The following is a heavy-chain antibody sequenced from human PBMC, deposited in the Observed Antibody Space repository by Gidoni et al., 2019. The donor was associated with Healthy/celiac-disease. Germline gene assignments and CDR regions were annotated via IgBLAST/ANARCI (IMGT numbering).Heavy chain of an antibody. CDR1: GYTFTGYS. V-gene: IGHV1-2*02. CDR3: ARDPSEAAEGY. D-gene: IGHD6-25*01. CDR2: INPNSGAT. J-gene: IGHJ4*02. Sequence: QVQLVQSGAEATTPGASVKVSCKASGYTFTGYSMHGVRQAPGQGLEWMGWINPNSGATNYAQKFQGRVTMTRDTSISTAYMELSRLRSDDTAVYYCARDPSEAAEGYWGQGTLVTVSS.